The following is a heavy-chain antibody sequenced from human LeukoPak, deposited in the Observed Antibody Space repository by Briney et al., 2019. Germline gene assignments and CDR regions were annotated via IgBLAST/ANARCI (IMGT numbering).Heavy chain of an antibody. CDR2: ISGSGGST. Sequence: GGSLRLSCAASGFTFRKYAMTWVRQAPGKGLEWVSAISGSGGSTYYADSVKGRFTISRDNSKNTLYLQMNSLRAEDTAVYYCARYCSSTSCPSPFHYYGMDVWGQGTTVTVSS. V-gene: IGHV3-23*01. CDR3: ARYCSSTSCPSPFHYYGMDV. J-gene: IGHJ6*02. CDR1: GFTFRKYA. D-gene: IGHD2-2*01.